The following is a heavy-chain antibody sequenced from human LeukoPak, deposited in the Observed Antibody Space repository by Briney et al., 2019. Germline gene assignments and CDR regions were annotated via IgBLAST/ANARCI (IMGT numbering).Heavy chain of an antibody. Sequence: SETLSLTCTVSGGSISSGSYYWSWIRQPPGKGLEWIGYIYYSGSTNYNPSLKSRVTISVDTSKNQFSLKLSSVTAADTAVYYCASSYYDILTGYYPLNYWGQGTLVTVSS. CDR2: IYYSGST. J-gene: IGHJ4*02. CDR1: GGSISSGSYY. CDR3: ASSYYDILTGYYPLNY. D-gene: IGHD3-9*01. V-gene: IGHV4-61*01.